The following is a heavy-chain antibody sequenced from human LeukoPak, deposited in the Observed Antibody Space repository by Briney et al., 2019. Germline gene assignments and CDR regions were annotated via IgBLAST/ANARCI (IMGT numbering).Heavy chain of an antibody. V-gene: IGHV3-30*04. CDR2: ISYDGSNK. Sequence: GGSLRLSCAASGITFSSYAMHWVRQAPGKGLEWVAVISYDGSNKYYADSVKGRFTISRDNSKNTLYLQMNSLRAEDTAVYYCARGTMVRGVMEYYYGMDAWGQGTTVTVSS. J-gene: IGHJ6*02. D-gene: IGHD3-10*01. CDR1: GITFSSYA. CDR3: ARGTMVRGVMEYYYGMDA.